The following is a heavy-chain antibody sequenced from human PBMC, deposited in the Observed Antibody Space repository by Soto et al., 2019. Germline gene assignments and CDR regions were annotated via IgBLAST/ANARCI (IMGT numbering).Heavy chain of an antibody. D-gene: IGHD3-22*01. V-gene: IGHV1-69*13. CDR2: IIPIFGTA. CDR1: GGTFSSYA. Sequence: GASVKVSCKASGGTFSSYAISWVRHAPGQGLEWMGGIIPIFGTADYAQKFQGRVTITADESTSTAYMELSSLRSEDTAVYYCASHYDSSGYYYRGLDYWGQGTLVTVSS. J-gene: IGHJ4*02. CDR3: ASHYDSSGYYYRGLDY.